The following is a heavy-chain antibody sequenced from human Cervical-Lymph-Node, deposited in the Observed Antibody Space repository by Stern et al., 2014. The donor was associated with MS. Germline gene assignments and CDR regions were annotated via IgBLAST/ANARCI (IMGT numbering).Heavy chain of an antibody. J-gene: IGHJ6*02. Sequence: VQLVQSGAEVKKSGESLKISCKASGYSFTSYWIGWVRQMPGKGLEWMGIIYPGDSDTRYSPSFQGQVTISVDKSISTAYLQWSSLKASDTAMYYCARGGTGTTSDNYYYYGMDVWGQGTTVTVSS. CDR1: GYSFTSYW. CDR3: ARGGTGTTSDNYYYYGMDV. CDR2: IYPGDSDT. D-gene: IGHD1-7*01. V-gene: IGHV5-51*03.